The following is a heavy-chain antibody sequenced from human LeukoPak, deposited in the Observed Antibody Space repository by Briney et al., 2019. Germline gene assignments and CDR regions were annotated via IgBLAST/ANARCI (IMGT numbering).Heavy chain of an antibody. Sequence: SETLSLTCTVSGGSISSYYWSWIRQPPGKGLEWIGYIYYSGSTNYNPSLKSRVTISVDTSKNQFSLKLSSVTAADTAVYYCARARSSPHATFDYWGQGTLVTVSS. CDR1: GGSISSYY. J-gene: IGHJ4*02. CDR2: IYYSGST. CDR3: ARARSSPHATFDY. V-gene: IGHV4-59*12.